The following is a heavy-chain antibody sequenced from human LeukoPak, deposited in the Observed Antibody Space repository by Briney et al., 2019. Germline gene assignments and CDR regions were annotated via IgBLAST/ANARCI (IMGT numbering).Heavy chain of an antibody. CDR3: ARESIRSGSLKCFDP. J-gene: IGHJ5*02. D-gene: IGHD3-3*01. V-gene: IGHV3-23*01. CDR1: GFTFTSHV. CDR2: IDGSGHTT. Sequence: GGPLRLSCTAYGFTFTSHVMSWVRQTPGKELEWVSAIDGSGHTTYYADSVRGRFIISRDNSKKMLYLQMNSLRAEDTATYYCARESIRSGSLKCFDPWGQGTLVTVSS.